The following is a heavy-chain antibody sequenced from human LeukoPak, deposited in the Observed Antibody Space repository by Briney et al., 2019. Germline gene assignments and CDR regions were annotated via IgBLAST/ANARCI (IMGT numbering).Heavy chain of an antibody. J-gene: IGHJ5*02. Sequence: SETLSLTCAVYGGSFSGYYWSWIRQPPGKGLEWIGEIHHSGSTNYNPSLKSRVTISTDTSKKQFSLNLSSVTAADTAVHYCARGRGVTIFGVVITNPDWFDPWGQGTLVTVSS. CDR1: GGSFSGYY. V-gene: IGHV4-34*01. CDR3: ARGRGVTIFGVVITNPDWFDP. CDR2: IHHSGST. D-gene: IGHD3-3*01.